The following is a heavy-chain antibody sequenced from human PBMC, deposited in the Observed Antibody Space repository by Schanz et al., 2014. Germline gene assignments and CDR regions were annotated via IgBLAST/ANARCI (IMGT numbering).Heavy chain of an antibody. CDR1: GFSFSDYY. V-gene: IGHV3-11*06. CDR3: ARVALPGYSSPRDAFDI. J-gene: IGHJ3*02. D-gene: IGHD5-18*01. CDR2: INTGSNYI. Sequence: PGGSLRLSCAASGFSFSDYYMSWIRQAPGKGLEWISFINTGSNYINYADSVKGRFTISRDNTKNSLFLQMNSLRAEDTAVYYCARVALPGYSSPRDAFDIWGQGTMVTVSP.